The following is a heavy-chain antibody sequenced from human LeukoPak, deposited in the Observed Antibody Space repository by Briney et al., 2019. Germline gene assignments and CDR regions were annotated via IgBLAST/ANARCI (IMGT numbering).Heavy chain of an antibody. Sequence: SETLSPTCTVSGDSISGRAYYWSWIRQPAGKGLEWIGRIHSSGTHSYNPSLKSRVSISVETSKNQFSLKLSSLTAADTAVYFCSRERGFWSGYFRPRYFDYWGQGTLVTV. V-gene: IGHV4-61*02. CDR1: GDSISGRAYY. CDR2: IHSSGTH. J-gene: IGHJ4*02. CDR3: SRERGFWSGYFRPRYFDY. D-gene: IGHD3-3*01.